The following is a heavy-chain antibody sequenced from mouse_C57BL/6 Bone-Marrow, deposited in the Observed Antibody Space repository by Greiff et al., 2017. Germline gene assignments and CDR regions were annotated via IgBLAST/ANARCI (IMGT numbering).Heavy chain of an antibody. V-gene: IGHV1-55*01. CDR3: ARTSYYSNYGFAY. CDR1: GYTFTSYW. Sequence: VQLQQPGAELVKPGASVKMSCKASGYTFTSYWITWVKQRPGQGLEWIGDIYPGSGSTNYNEKFKSKATLTVDTSSSTAYMQHSSLTSEDSAVYYCARTSYYSNYGFAYWGQGTLVTVSA. J-gene: IGHJ3*01. CDR2: IYPGSGST. D-gene: IGHD2-5*01.